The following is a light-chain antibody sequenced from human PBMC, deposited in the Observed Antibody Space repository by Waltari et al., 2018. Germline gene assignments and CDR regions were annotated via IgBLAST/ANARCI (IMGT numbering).Light chain of an antibody. CDR1: SSDVGAYNS. J-gene: IGLJ1*01. Sequence: QSALTQPASVSGSPGQSITISCTGASSDVGAYNSVPWYQQHPGKAPKLMIYEVSNRPSGVSNRFSGSKSGNTASLTISGLQAEDEADYYCSSYTSTSTYVFGSGTKVTVL. V-gene: IGLV2-14*01. CDR2: EVS. CDR3: SSYTSTSTYV.